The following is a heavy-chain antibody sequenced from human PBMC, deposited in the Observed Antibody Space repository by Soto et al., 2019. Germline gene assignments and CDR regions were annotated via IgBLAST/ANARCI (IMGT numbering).Heavy chain of an antibody. D-gene: IGHD3-22*01. CDR3: ARVRDEVVSALDY. CDR1: GFNFDDYG. Sequence: GGSLRLSSAASGFNFDDYGMSWVRQAPGKGLEWVSGINWNGGSTGYADSVKGRFTISRDNAKNSLYLQMNSLRAEDTALYYCARVRDEVVSALDYWGQGTLVTVSS. J-gene: IGHJ4*02. V-gene: IGHV3-20*04. CDR2: INWNGGST.